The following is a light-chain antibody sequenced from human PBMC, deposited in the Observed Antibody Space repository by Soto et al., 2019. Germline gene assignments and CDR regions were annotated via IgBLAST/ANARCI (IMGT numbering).Light chain of an antibody. CDR2: GAS. V-gene: IGKV3-15*01. Sequence: EIVMTQSPATLSVSPGERATLSCRASQSVSSNLAWYQQKPGQAPRLLTYGASARATGIPARFSGSGSGTEFTLTIRSLQSEDFAVYYCQQYNNWHPMYTFGQGTKLEIK. J-gene: IGKJ2*01. CDR3: QQYNNWHPMYT. CDR1: QSVSSN.